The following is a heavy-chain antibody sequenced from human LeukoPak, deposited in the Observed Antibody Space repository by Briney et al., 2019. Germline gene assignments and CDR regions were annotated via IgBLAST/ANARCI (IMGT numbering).Heavy chain of an antibody. D-gene: IGHD6-13*01. CDR1: GYTFTSYA. CDR2: INAGNGNT. J-gene: IGHJ4*02. Sequence: ASVKVSCKASGYTFTSYAMHWVRQAPGQRLEWMGWINAGNGNTKYSQKFQGRVTITRDTSASTAYMELSSLGSEDTAVYYCARDLSGSSWTYYFDYWGQGTLVTVSS. CDR3: ARDLSGSSWTYYFDY. V-gene: IGHV1-3*01.